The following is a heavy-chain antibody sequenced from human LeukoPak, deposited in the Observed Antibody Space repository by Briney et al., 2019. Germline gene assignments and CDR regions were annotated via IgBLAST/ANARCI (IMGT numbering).Heavy chain of an antibody. CDR3: ARESNSGYYLSY. V-gene: IGHV3-30*14. J-gene: IGHJ4*02. CDR1: GFTFSSYA. CDR2: ISYDGSNK. Sequence: GGSLRLSCAASGFTFSSYAMHWVRQAPGKGLEWVAVISYDGSNKYYADSVKGRFTISRDNSKNTVYLQMNSLRAEDTAVYYCARESNSGYYLSYWGQGTLVTVSS. D-gene: IGHD3-22*01.